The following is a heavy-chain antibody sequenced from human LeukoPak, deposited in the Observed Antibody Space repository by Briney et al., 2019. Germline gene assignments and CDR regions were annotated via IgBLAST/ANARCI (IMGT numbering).Heavy chain of an antibody. J-gene: IGHJ4*02. V-gene: IGHV3-11*01. CDR3: ARDTEDDDGSTTFDY. CDR2: ISSSGNVI. D-gene: IGHD1-26*01. Sequence: GGSLRLSCAISGFIFSDYYFSWIRQAPGKGLEWISYISSSGNVIYYADSVKGRFTISRYNAKDSLYLQMNSLRVEDTAVYYCARDTEDDDGSTTFDYWGQGTLVTVSS. CDR1: GFIFSDYY.